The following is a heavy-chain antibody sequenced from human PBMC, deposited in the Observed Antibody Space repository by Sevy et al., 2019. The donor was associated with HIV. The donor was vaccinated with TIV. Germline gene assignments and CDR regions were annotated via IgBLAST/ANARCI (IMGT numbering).Heavy chain of an antibody. V-gene: IGHV3-23*01. D-gene: IGHD3-22*01. CDR1: GITFSGYA. Sequence: AGSLRLSCAASGITFSGYAMNWVRQAPGKALDWVSTIYGSAGVTYYADSVKGRFTISRDNSKNTLFLQMNNLRAEDTAVYYCAGGRFDSTGSYDAFDLWGRGTLVTVSS. CDR2: IYGSAGVT. J-gene: IGHJ3*01. CDR3: AGGRFDSTGSYDAFDL.